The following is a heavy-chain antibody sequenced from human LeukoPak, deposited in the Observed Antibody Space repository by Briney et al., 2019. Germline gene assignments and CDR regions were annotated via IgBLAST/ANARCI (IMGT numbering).Heavy chain of an antibody. CDR3: AAWTYYYDSRLLY. J-gene: IGHJ4*02. Sequence: GGSLRLSCAASGFTFSSYAMSWVRQAPGKGLEWVSAISGSGGSTYYADSVKGRFTISRDNSKNTLYLQMNSLRAEDTAVYYCAAWTYYYDSRLLYWGQGTLVTVSS. V-gene: IGHV3-23*01. D-gene: IGHD3-22*01. CDR2: ISGSGGST. CDR1: GFTFSSYA.